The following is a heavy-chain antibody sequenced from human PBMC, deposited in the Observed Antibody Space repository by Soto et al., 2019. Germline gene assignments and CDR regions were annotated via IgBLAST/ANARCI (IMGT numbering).Heavy chain of an antibody. V-gene: IGHV1-46*01. CDR1: GYTFTGYY. CDR3: ARGLTAGDY. J-gene: IGHJ4*02. CDR2: INPSGGRT. D-gene: IGHD3-9*01. Sequence: QVQLVQSGAEVKKPGASVKVSCKASGYTFTGYYMHWVRQAPGQGLEWMGIINPSGGRTNYAQKFQGRVTMTSDTSASTVYMDLSSLRSEDTALYYCARGLTAGDYWGQGTLVTVSS.